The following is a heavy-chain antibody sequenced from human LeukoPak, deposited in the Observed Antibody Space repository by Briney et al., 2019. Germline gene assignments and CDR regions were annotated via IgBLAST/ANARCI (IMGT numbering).Heavy chain of an antibody. CDR3: ARDHLTYYYDSSGYRRAAFDI. D-gene: IGHD3-22*01. CDR2: FDPEDGET. Sequence: ASVKVSCKASGYTLTSYGISWVRQAPGQGLEWMGGFDPEDGETIYAQKFQGRVTMTEDTSTDTAYMELSSLRSEDTAVYYCARDHLTYYYDSSGYRRAAFDIWGQGTMVTVSS. CDR1: GYTLTSYG. V-gene: IGHV1-24*01. J-gene: IGHJ3*02.